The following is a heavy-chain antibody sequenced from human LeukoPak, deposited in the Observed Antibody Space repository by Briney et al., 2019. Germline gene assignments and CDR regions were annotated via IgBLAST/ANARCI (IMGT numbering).Heavy chain of an antibody. J-gene: IGHJ4*02. CDR1: GFTFSSYA. CDR3: ARGLSYFDY. CDR2: ISYDGSNK. V-gene: IGHV3-30*04. Sequence: GGSLRLSCAASGFTFSSYAMHWVRQAPGKGLEWVAVISYDGSNKYYADSVKGRFTISRDNSKNTLYLQMNSLRAKDTAVYYCARGLSYFDYWGQGTLVTVSS.